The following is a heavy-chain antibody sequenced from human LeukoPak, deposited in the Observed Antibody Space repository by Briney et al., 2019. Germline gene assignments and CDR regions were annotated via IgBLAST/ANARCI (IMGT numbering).Heavy chain of an antibody. CDR1: GVSINSGGYF. CDR3: ARERFAGGYRYLDY. V-gene: IGHV4-31*03. CDR2: IYYTGST. Sequence: PSETLSLTCTVSGVSINSGGYFWNRIRQHPGRGLEWIGSIYYTGSTSYYPSLKSRLTISIATSKNQFSLRLNSVIAADTAVYYCARERFAGGYRYLDYWGQGTLVTVSS. D-gene: IGHD2-8*02. J-gene: IGHJ4*02.